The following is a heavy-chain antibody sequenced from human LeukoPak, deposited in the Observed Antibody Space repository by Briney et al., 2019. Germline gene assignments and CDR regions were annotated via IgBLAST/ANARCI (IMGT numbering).Heavy chain of an antibody. CDR3: ARDSDTFGALDY. CDR1: TGTFSSYA. CDR2: ISFDGSKD. Sequence: PGGTLSLSCATSTGTFSSYALHWVRQAPGKGLEWVGVISFDGSKDYFADSVKGRFTISRDNSKNTMYLHTNSLRLEDTAVYYCARDSDTFGALDYWGQGTLVTVSS. V-gene: IGHV3-30-3*01. D-gene: IGHD3-10*01. J-gene: IGHJ4*02.